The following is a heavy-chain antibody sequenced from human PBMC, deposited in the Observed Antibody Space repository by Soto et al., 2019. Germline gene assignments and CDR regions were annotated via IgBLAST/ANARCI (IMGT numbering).Heavy chain of an antibody. V-gene: IGHV3-15*07. Sequence: PGGSLRLSCAACGFTFSNAWMNWVRQAPGKGLEWVGRIKSKTDGGTTDYAAPVKGRFTISRDDSKNTLYLQMNSLKTEDTAVYYCTTVGYCSGGSCYSFLLYYYGMDAWGQGTTVTVSS. CDR3: TTVGYCSGGSCYSFLLYYYGMDA. CDR1: GFTFSNAW. CDR2: IKSKTDGGTT. J-gene: IGHJ6*02. D-gene: IGHD2-15*01.